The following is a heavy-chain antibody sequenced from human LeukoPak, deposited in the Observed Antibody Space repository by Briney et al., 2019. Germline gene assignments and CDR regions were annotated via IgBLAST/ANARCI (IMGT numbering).Heavy chain of an antibody. Sequence: GGSLRLSCAASGFTFGSYSMNWVRQAPGKGLEWASSISSSSSYIYYADSVKGRFTISRDNAKNSLYLQMNSLRAEDTAVYYCARVLSMGYYDFWCGYYLPIGFDYWGQGTLVTVSS. CDR2: ISSSSSYI. J-gene: IGHJ4*02. CDR3: ARVLSMGYYDFWCGYYLPIGFDY. CDR1: GFTFGSYS. D-gene: IGHD3-3*01. V-gene: IGHV3-21*01.